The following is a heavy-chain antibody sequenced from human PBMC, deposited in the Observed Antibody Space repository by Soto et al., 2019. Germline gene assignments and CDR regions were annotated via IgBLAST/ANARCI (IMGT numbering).Heavy chain of an antibody. CDR1: GYNFIYYP. V-gene: IGHV1-3*01. J-gene: IGHJ5*02. CDR3: AREPLCGGRGYVKYSDP. D-gene: IGHD2-21*01. CDR2: IDLGRGNT. Sequence: ASVKSSCKASGYNFIYYPLHWLRQAPEQSCDRLRYIDLGRGNTGSLKVFQGRVAISRGTSASIAYMEPCSLSSEGTAVYYCAREPLCGGRGYVKYSDPWGQGTRGTVS.